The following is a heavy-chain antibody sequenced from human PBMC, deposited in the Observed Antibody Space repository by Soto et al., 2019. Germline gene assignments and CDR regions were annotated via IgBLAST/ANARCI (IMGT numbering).Heavy chain of an antibody. CDR2: IIPIFGTA. D-gene: IGHD5-12*01. V-gene: IGHV1-69*01. CDR3: ARADRDGYNLRNAFDI. CDR1: GGTFSSYA. J-gene: IGHJ3*02. Sequence: QVQLVQSGAEVKKPGSSVKVSCKASGGTFSSYAISWVRQAPGQGLEWMGGIIPIFGTANYAQKFQGRVTIAADESTSTAYMELSSLRSEDTAVYYCARADRDGYNLRNAFDIWGQGTMVTVSS.